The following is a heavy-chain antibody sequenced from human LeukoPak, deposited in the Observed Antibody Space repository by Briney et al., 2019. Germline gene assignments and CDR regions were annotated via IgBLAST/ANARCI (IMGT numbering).Heavy chain of an antibody. D-gene: IGHD2-2*01. Sequence: ASETLSLTCTVSGGSISSTAYSWGWIRKPPGKGLEWIASIYSAGDTYYNPSLTSRVTISVDTSKNQFSLDLSSVTAADTAVYYCARQKCTSTSCLTKNAFDIWGQGTMVTVSS. J-gene: IGHJ3*02. V-gene: IGHV4-39*01. CDR1: GGSISSTAYS. CDR2: IYSAGDT. CDR3: ARQKCTSTSCLTKNAFDI.